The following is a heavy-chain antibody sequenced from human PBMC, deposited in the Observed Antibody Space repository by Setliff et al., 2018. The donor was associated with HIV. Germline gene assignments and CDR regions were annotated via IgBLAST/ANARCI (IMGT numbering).Heavy chain of an antibody. CDR2: DGET. D-gene: IGHD1-26*01. Sequence: ASVKVSCKASGYTFTSYYIHWVRQAPGQGLEDGETIYAQKFQGRVTMTEDISTDTAYMELSSLRSEDTAVYYCATDSNFGGIVTPWDYWGQGTLVTVSS. V-gene: IGHV1-24*01. J-gene: IGHJ4*02. CDR3: ATDSNFGGIVTPWDY. CDR1: GYTFTSYY.